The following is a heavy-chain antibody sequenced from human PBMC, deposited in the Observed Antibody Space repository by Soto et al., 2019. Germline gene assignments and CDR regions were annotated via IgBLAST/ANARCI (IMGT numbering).Heavy chain of an antibody. Sequence: XXTLALTCAVYVGSFSGYYWTWIRQPPGTGLEWIGEXNHSGXTHYNQYLKSXXTISVDTXXNQFYLKLSSVTAADTAVYYCARHETLHGDYDYWGQGTLVTVSS. J-gene: IGHJ4*02. V-gene: IGHV4-34*01. CDR1: VGSFSGYY. CDR2: XNHSGXT. D-gene: IGHD4-17*01. CDR3: ARHETLHGDYDY.